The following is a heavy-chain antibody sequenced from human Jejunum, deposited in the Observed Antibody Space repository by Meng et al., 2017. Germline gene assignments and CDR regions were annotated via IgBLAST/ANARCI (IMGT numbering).Heavy chain of an antibody. CDR1: GASISSGYW. CDR2: IHHGGDT. Sequence: QGRLQESGPGLVGPSGTLSLTCAVSGASISSGYWWSWVRQPPGKGLEWIGEIHHGGDTNYNPSLKSRVTISVDKSNNQYSLRLTSVTAADTAMYYCARNGAYSADHWGQGTLVTVSS. V-gene: IGHV4-4*02. D-gene: IGHD2-15*01. CDR3: ARNGAYSADH. J-gene: IGHJ4*02.